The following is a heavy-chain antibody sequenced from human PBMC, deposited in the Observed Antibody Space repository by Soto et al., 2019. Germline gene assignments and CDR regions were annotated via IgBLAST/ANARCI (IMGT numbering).Heavy chain of an antibody. CDR3: ARDVKVTIASYYYYGMDV. CDR2: ISAYNGNT. CDR1: GYTFTSYG. V-gene: IGHV1-18*01. J-gene: IGHJ6*02. D-gene: IGHD4-17*01. Sequence: GSVKVSCKASGYTFTSYGISWVRQAPGQGLEWMGWISAYNGNTNYAQKLQGRVTMTTDTSTSTAYMELRSLRSDDTAVYYCARDVKVTIASYYYYGMDVWGQGTTVTVSS.